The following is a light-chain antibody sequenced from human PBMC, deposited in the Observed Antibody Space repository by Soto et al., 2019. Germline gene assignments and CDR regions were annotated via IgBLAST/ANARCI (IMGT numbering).Light chain of an antibody. CDR1: QSVSSY. CDR3: QQYNDRPPLT. J-gene: IGKJ4*01. CDR2: GAS. V-gene: IGKV3D-15*01. Sequence: EIVLTQSPATLSLSPGERATLSCRASQSVSSYLAWYQQKPGQAPRLLIFGASYRATGIPARFSGSGSGTEFTLTISSLQSEDFAVYYCQQYNDRPPLTFGGGTKVDIK.